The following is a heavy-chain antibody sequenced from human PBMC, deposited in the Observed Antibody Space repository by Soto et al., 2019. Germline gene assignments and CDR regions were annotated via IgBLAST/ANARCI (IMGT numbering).Heavy chain of an antibody. D-gene: IGHD6-13*01. CDR3: ARVSSSYVGALFMDV. CDR2: INCNNGGT. J-gene: IGHJ6*02. CDR1: GYTFTAYH. Sequence: QVQLVQSGAEVKEPGASVKVSCRASGYTFTAYHIHWVRQAPGQGLEWMGWINCNNGGTNYAQKFQGWVTMXXDXSXXTAYMELSRLTSDDTALYYCARVSSSYVGALFMDVWGQGTTVTVSS. V-gene: IGHV1-2*04.